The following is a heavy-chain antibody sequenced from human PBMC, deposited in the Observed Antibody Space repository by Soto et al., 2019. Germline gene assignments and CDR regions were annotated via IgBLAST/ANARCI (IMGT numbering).Heavy chain of an antibody. Sequence: QVQLQESGPGLVKPSQTLSLTCTVSGGSISSGAYYWSCIRQHPGKGLEWIGYIYYSGSTYYNPSLKSRVTLSVDTSKNQFSLKLSSVTAADTGVYYCAIYDSSGSRGFQHWGQGTLVTVSS. CDR2: IYYSGST. CDR3: AIYDSSGSRGFQH. V-gene: IGHV4-31*03. J-gene: IGHJ1*01. CDR1: GGSISSGAYY. D-gene: IGHD3-22*01.